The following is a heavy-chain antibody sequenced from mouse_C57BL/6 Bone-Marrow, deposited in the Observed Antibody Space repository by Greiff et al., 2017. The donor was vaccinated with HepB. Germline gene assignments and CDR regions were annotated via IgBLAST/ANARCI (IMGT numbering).Heavy chain of an antibody. CDR1: GYTFTSYW. CDR3: ARKLGGFAY. CDR2: IYPGSGST. D-gene: IGHD3-3*01. J-gene: IGHJ3*01. V-gene: IGHV1-55*01. Sequence: VQLQQPGAELVKPGASVKMSCKASGYTFTSYWITWVKQRPGQGLEWIGDIYPGSGSTNYNEKFKSKATLTVETSSSTAYMQLSSLTSEDSAVYYCARKLGGFAYWGQGTLVTVSA.